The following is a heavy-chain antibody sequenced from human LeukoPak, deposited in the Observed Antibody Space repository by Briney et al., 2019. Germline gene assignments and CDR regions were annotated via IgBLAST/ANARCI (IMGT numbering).Heavy chain of an antibody. J-gene: IGHJ5*02. D-gene: IGHD3-3*01. Sequence: SEILSLTRTVSGGSISSYYWSWIRQPPGKGLEWIGYIYTSGSTNYNPSLKSRDTISVDTSKNQFSLKLSSVTAADTAVYYCARTYGGYYTNWFDPWGQGTLVTVSS. CDR2: IYTSGST. CDR3: ARTYGGYYTNWFDP. V-gene: IGHV4-4*09. CDR1: GGSISSYY.